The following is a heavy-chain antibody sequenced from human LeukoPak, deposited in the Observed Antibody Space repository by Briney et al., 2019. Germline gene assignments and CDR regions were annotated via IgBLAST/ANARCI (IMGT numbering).Heavy chain of an antibody. D-gene: IGHD6-13*01. CDR1: GVSISSSY. CDR3: AGGRTAADSGDI. CDR2: IYYTGGT. J-gene: IGHJ3*02. Sequence: XETLSLTCTVSGVSISSSYWSWVRQPPGKGLEWIGYIYYTGGTNYNPSLKSRITISIDTSKTHFSLKLSSVTAADTAVYYCAGGRTAADSGDIWGQGTMVTVSS. V-gene: IGHV4-59*01.